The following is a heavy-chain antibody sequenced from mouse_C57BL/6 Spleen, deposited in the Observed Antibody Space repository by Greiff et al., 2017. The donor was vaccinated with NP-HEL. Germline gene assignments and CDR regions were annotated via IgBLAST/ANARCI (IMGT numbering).Heavy chain of an antibody. CDR3: ASWTWAMDY. V-gene: IGHV1-7*01. Sequence: QVQLQQSGAELAKPGASVKLSCKASGYTFTSYWMHWVKQRPGQGLEWIGYIYPSSGYTKYNQKFKDKATLTADKSSSTAYMQLSSLTYEGSTVYYCASWTWAMDYWGQGTSVTVSS. CDR2: IYPSSGYT. J-gene: IGHJ4*01. CDR1: GYTFTSYW.